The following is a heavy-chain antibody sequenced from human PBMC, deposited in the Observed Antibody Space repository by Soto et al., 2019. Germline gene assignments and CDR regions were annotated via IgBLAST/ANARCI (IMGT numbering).Heavy chain of an antibody. V-gene: IGHV3-23*01. CDR2: ISDNGGTT. CDR3: AKDPQQLIAYFDY. J-gene: IGHJ4*02. Sequence: GWSLSLSCAASGFTFSNYAMSWVRQAPGKGLEWVSSISDNGGTTYYADSVKGRFTISRDNSKNTLYLQMNSLRAEDTAVYYCAKDPQQLIAYFDYWAQGTQVNVSS. D-gene: IGHD6-13*01. CDR1: GFTFSNYA.